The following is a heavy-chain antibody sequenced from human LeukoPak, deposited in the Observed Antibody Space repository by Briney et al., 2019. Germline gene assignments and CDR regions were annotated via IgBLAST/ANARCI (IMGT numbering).Heavy chain of an antibody. CDR1: GFTFSSYG. CDR3: AKDHDWNDVNRGQFDY. V-gene: IGHV3-30*02. J-gene: IGHJ4*02. CDR2: IRYDGSNK. D-gene: IGHD1-1*01. Sequence: GGSLRLSWAASGFTFSSYGMHWVRQAAGKGLEWGAFIRYDGSNKYYADSVKGRFTISRDNSKNTLYLQMNSLRAEDTAVYYCAKDHDWNDVNRGQFDYWGQGTLVTVSS.